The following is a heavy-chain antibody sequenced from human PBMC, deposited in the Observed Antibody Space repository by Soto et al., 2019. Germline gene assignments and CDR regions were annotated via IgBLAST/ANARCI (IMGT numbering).Heavy chain of an antibody. D-gene: IGHD1-7*01. V-gene: IGHV3-30-3*01. CDR3: ARVESDRRTH. Sequence: QVQLVESGGGVVQPGRSLRLSCAASGFTFSTYTFHWVRQAPGKELEWVTFISFDGYSKFYADSVKGRFTISRDNSKNTLYLQMDSLTTEDTAVYYCARVESDRRTHWGQGTQVTVSS. J-gene: IGHJ4*02. CDR2: ISFDGYSK. CDR1: GFTFSTYT.